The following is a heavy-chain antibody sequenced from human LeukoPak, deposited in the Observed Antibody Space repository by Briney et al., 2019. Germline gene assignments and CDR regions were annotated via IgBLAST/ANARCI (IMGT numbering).Heavy chain of an antibody. D-gene: IGHD1-1*01. Sequence: GASVKVSCKASDCTFTNYVISWVGQAPGQGLEWMGWISTYSGDTNYAQKLQGRVTLTTDTSTNTAYMELRRLTSDDTAVYYCARESNWAYYFDYWGQGTLVTVSS. CDR3: ARESNWAYYFDY. CDR1: DCTFTNYV. J-gene: IGHJ4*02. CDR2: ISTYSGDT. V-gene: IGHV1-18*01.